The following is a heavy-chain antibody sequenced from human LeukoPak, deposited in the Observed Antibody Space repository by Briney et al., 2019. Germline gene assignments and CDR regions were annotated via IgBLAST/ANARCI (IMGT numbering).Heavy chain of an antibody. CDR2: IYYSGST. CDR1: GDSISGSGYN. J-gene: IGHJ4*02. D-gene: IGHD3-22*01. Sequence: SETLSLTCTVSGDSISGSGYNWSWIRQPPGKGLEWIGYIYYSGSTNYNPSLKSRVTISVDTSKNQFSLKLSSVTAADTAVYYCARHVSSGYYPYYFDYWGQGTLVTVSS. V-gene: IGHV4-61*05. CDR3: ARHVSSGYYPYYFDY.